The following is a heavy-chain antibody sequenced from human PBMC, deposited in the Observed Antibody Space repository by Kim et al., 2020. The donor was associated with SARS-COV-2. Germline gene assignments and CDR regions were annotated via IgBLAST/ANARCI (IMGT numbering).Heavy chain of an antibody. V-gene: IGHV4-30-4*07. J-gene: IGHJ4*02. D-gene: IGHD2-21*01. CDR3: ARIDVFDFVD. Sequence: GNTHYNQSLKGRVTISVGTSKMQFSLQLSSVTAAETAVYYCARIDVFDFVDWSQGTLVTVSS. CDR2: GNT.